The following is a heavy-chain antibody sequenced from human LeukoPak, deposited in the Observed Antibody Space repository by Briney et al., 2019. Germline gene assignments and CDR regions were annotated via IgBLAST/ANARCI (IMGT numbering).Heavy chain of an antibody. J-gene: IGHJ4*01. CDR2: ISSSGSTI. CDR3: AREAAVAGTACGH. CDR1: GFTFSSYE. V-gene: IGHV3-48*03. D-gene: IGHD6-19*01. Sequence: SGGSLRLSCAASGFTFSSYEMNWVRQAPGKGLEWVSYISSSGSTIYYADSVKGRFTISRDNAKNSLYLQMNSLRAEDTAVYYCAREAAVAGTACGHWGQGTLVTVSS.